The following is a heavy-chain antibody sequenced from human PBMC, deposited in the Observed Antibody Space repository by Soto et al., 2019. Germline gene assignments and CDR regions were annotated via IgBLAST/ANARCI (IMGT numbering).Heavy chain of an antibody. J-gene: IGHJ4*02. CDR2: IGTSGSNK. Sequence: GGSLRLSCAASGYTFSSYYMNWIRQAPGKGLEWISTIGTSGSNKYYADSVKGRFTITRDNSMNTLFLQMNSLRAEDTAIYYCAKGGYTSPFDYWGQGTLVTASS. CDR3: AKGGYTSPFDY. D-gene: IGHD5-12*01. V-gene: IGHV3-23*01. CDR1: GYTFSSYY.